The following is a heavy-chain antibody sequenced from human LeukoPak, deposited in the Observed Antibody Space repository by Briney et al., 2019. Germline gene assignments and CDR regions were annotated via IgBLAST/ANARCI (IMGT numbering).Heavy chain of an antibody. V-gene: IGHV4-61*02. J-gene: IGHJ5*02. D-gene: IGHD4-17*01. CDR2: IYTSGST. CDR1: GNSISSGDNY. CDR3: ATSPVTTWWFDP. Sequence: PSQTLSLTCTVSGNSISSGDNYWSWIRQPAGKGLEWIGRIYTSGSTNYNPSLKSRVTISGDTSKNQFSLRLSSVTAADTAVYYCATSPVTTWWFDPWGQATLVTVSS.